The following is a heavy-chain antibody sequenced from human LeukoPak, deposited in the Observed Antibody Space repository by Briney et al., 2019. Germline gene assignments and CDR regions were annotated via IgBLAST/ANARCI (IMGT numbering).Heavy chain of an antibody. J-gene: IGHJ4*02. Sequence: SETLSLTCTVSGGSISSYYWSWIRQPPGKGLEWIGYIYYSGSTKYNPSLRSRVTIAADTSKNQFSLKLSSVTAADTAVYYCARHLRGEQQLSGFDYWGQGTPVTVSS. D-gene: IGHD6-13*01. CDR2: IYYSGST. CDR3: ARHLRGEQQLSGFDY. CDR1: GGSISSYY. V-gene: IGHV4-59*08.